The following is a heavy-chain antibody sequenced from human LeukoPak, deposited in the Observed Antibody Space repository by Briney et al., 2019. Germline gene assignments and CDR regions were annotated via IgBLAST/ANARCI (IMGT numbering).Heavy chain of an antibody. J-gene: IGHJ6*03. D-gene: IGHD3-9*01. CDR3: ARVRYFDWAAIYYYYMDV. V-gene: IGHV1-8*01. CDR2: MNPNSGNT. CDR1: GYTFTSYD. Sequence: WASVKVSCKASGYTFTSYDINWVRQATGQGLEWMGWMNPNSGNTGYAQKFQGRVTMTRNTSISTAYMELSSLRSEDTAVYYCARVRYFDWAAIYYYYMDVWGKGTTVTISS.